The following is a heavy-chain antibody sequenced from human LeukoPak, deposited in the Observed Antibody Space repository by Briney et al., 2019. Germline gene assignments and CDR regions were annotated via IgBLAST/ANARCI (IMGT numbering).Heavy chain of an antibody. CDR2: INHSGST. CDR1: GGSFSGYY. J-gene: IGHJ5*02. V-gene: IGHV4-34*01. D-gene: IGHD2-2*01. Sequence: PSETLSLTCAVYGGSFSGYYWSWIRQPLGKGLEWIGEINHSGSTNYNPSLKSRVTISVDTSKNQFSLKLSSVTAADTAVYYCARGLGVVVPAAKGNWFDPWGQGTLVTVSS. CDR3: ARGLGVVVPAAKGNWFDP.